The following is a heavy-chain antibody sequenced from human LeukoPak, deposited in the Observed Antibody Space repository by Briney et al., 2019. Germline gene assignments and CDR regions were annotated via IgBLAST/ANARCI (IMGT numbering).Heavy chain of an antibody. D-gene: IGHD3-10*02. V-gene: IGHV3-48*03. CDR2: ISSSGSTI. J-gene: IGHJ6*04. CDR3: AELGITMIGGV. Sequence: PGGSLRLSCAASGFTFSSFEMNWVRQAPGKGLEWVSYISSSGSTIYYADFVKGRFTISRDNAKKSLYLQMNSLRAEDTAVYYCAELGITMIGGVWGKGTTVTISS. CDR1: GFTFSSFE.